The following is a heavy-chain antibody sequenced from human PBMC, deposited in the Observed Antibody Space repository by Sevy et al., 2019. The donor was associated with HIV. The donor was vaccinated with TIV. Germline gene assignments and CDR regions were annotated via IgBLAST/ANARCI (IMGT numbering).Heavy chain of an antibody. D-gene: IGHD2-2*01. Sequence: GGSLRLSCAASGFTFSSYGMHWVRQAPGKGLEWVAFIRYDGSNKYYEDSVKGRFTISRDNSKNTLYLQMNSLRAEDTAVYYCAKDLPCTSCYGYFQHWGQGTLVTVSS. CDR2: IRYDGSNK. V-gene: IGHV3-30*02. J-gene: IGHJ1*01. CDR1: GFTFSSYG. CDR3: AKDLPCTSCYGYFQH.